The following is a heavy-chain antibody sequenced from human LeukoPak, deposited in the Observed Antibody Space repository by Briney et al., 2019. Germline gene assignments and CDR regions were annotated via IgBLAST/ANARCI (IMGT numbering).Heavy chain of an antibody. CDR1: GFTFSSYG. CDR3: AKGHVDTASDYYYYYMDV. Sequence: PGGSLRLSCAVSGFTFSSYGMHWVRQAPGKGLEWVAFIRYDGSNKYYADSVKGRFTISRDNSKNTLYLQMNSLRAEDTAVYYCAKGHVDTASDYYYYYMDVWGKGTTVTVSS. D-gene: IGHD5-18*01. J-gene: IGHJ6*03. CDR2: IRYDGSNK. V-gene: IGHV3-30*02.